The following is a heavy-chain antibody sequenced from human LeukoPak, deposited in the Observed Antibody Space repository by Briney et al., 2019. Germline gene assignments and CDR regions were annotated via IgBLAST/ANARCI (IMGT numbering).Heavy chain of an antibody. Sequence: SETLSLTCNVYGGSISSYYWSWIRQPPGKGLEWIGYIYYSGRTNYNPSLKSRVTISVDTSKNQFSLKLSSVTAADTAVYYCARDKSDSSGYYYFDYWGQGTLVTVSS. CDR1: GGSISSYY. V-gene: IGHV4-59*01. J-gene: IGHJ4*02. CDR2: IYYSGRT. D-gene: IGHD3-22*01. CDR3: ARDKSDSSGYYYFDY.